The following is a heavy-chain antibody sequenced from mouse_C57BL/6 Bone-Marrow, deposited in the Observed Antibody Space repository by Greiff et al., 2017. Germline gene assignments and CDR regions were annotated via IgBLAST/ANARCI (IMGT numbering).Heavy chain of an antibody. CDR1: GYSFTGYF. Sequence: EVKLQESGPELVKPGDSVKISCKASGYSFTGYFMNWVMQSHGKSLEWIGRINPYNGDTFYNQKFKGKATLTVDTSSSTAHMELRSLTSEDSAVYYWASTMVKGWFAYWGQGTLVTVAA. J-gene: IGHJ3*01. V-gene: IGHV1-20*01. CDR2: INPYNGDT. CDR3: ASTMVKGWFAY. D-gene: IGHD2-2*01.